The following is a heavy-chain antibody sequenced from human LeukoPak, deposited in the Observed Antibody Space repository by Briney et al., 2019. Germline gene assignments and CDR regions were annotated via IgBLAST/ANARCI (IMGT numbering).Heavy chain of an antibody. CDR2: IYPSDSDT. CDR1: GYTFTTYW. V-gene: IGHV5-51*01. J-gene: IGHJ4*02. CDR3: ARRTLGATYDY. Sequence: PGESLKISCKGSGYTFTTYWIGWVRQTPGKGLEWMGIIYPSDSDTRYSPSFKGQVTISADKSISTAYLQWTTLEASDTAIYYCARRTLGATYDYWGQGTLVTVYS. D-gene: IGHD1-26*01.